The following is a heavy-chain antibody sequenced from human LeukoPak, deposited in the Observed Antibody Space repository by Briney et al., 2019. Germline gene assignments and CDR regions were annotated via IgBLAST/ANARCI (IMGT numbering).Heavy chain of an antibody. CDR1: GFSSSSYA. Sequence: GGSLRLSCAASGFSSSSYAMSWVRQAPGKGLEWVSSISGSGTNTDYADSEKGWFTISRDTSKNTLYLQMNSLRAGDTAVYYCAKGGCYYGSGSSGLSFHDYFYMDVWGKGTTVTVSS. D-gene: IGHD3-10*01. CDR2: ISGSGTNT. J-gene: IGHJ6*03. CDR3: AKGGCYYGSGSSGLSFHDYFYMDV. V-gene: IGHV3-23*01.